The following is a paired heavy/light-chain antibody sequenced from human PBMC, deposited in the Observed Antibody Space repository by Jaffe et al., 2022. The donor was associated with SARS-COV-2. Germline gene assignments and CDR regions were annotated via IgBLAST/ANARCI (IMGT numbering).Light chain of an antibody. CDR1: QSVGSY. J-gene: IGKJ4*01. CDR3: QQRSNWPPLT. CDR2: DAS. Sequence: EIVLTQSPATLSLSPGERATLSCRASQSVGSYLAWYQQKPGQAPRLLIYDASNRATGVPARFSGSGSGTDFSLTISSLEPGDFAVYYCQQRSNWPPLTFGGGTKVQIK. V-gene: IGKV3-11*01.
Heavy chain of an antibody. V-gene: IGHV3-23*01. J-gene: IGHJ2*01. CDR2: ISASGGST. D-gene: IGHD1-1*01. CDR1: GFTFSDYA. Sequence: EVQLLESGGGLVQPGGSLRLSCVASGFTFSDYAMTWVRQTPGKGLEWVSGISASGGSTYYADSVKGRFTISRDTSKNTLYLQMNSLRAEDTAIYFCARESGGWNGAVVWYLDLWGRGTLVSVSS. CDR3: ARESGGWNGAVVWYLDL.